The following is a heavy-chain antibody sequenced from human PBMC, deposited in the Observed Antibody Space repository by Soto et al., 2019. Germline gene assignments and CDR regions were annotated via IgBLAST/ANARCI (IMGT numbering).Heavy chain of an antibody. CDR3: AGENDGDYRDY. D-gene: IGHD1-1*01. V-gene: IGHV3-21*01. Sequence: EVQLVESGGGLVKPGGSLRLSCAASGFTFSSYSMNWVRQAPGKGLEWVSSISSSSSYIYYADSVKGRFTISRDNAKNSLYLQMNSLRAEDTAVYYCAGENDGDYRDYWGQGTLVTVSS. J-gene: IGHJ4*02. CDR2: ISSSSSYI. CDR1: GFTFSSYS.